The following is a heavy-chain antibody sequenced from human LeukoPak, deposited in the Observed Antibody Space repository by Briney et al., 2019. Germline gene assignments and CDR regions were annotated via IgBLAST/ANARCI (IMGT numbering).Heavy chain of an antibody. Sequence: GGSLRLSCAASGFTFSSYGMHWVRQAPGKGLEWVSSISSSSSYIYYADSVKGRFTISRDNAKNSLYLQMNSLRAEDTAVYYCARDSDYGLDYWGQGTLVTVSS. J-gene: IGHJ4*02. CDR1: GFTFSSYG. V-gene: IGHV3-21*01. CDR2: ISSSSSYI. D-gene: IGHD4-17*01. CDR3: ARDSDYGLDY.